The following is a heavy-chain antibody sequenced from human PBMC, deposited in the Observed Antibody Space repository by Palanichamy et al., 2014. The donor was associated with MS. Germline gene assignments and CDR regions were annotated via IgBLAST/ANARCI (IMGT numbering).Heavy chain of an antibody. Sequence: QITLKESGPTLVKPTQTLTLTCTFSGFSRSSTGVGLGWIRQPPGKALEWLALIYGDDDKRYSPSLKSRLKITKDTSKNQVVLTMTNMDPVDAATYYCVHRPSGSGTFDYWGHGTLVTVSS. V-gene: IGHV2-5*02. D-gene: IGHD1-14*01. CDR3: VHRPSGSGTFDY. CDR2: IYGDDDK. J-gene: IGHJ4*01. CDR1: GFSRSSTGVG.